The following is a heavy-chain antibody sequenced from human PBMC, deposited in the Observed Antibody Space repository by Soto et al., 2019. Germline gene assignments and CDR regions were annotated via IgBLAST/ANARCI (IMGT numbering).Heavy chain of an antibody. CDR1: GFIFSSYT. V-gene: IGHV3-21*01. CDR2: ISASSTYI. D-gene: IGHD5-12*01. CDR3: ARGWLRDQWMY. Sequence: EVQLVECGGGLVKPGGSLRLSCAASGFIFSSYTMNWGRQAPGKGLEWVSSISASSTYIYYADSRKGRFTISRDNAYNSLYLQMNSLRAEDTAVYYCARGWLRDQWMYWGQGTLVTVSS. J-gene: IGHJ4*02.